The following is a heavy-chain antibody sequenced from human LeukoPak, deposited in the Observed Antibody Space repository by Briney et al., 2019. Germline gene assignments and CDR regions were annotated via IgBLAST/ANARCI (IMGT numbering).Heavy chain of an antibody. J-gene: IGHJ4*02. CDR3: ARGFGYASDY. Sequence: GGSLRLSCAASGFTFSSYGMHWVRQAPGKRLEWVAVIWYDGSNKYYADSVKGRFTISRDNSKNTLYLQMNSLRAEDTAVYYCARGFGYASDYWGQGTLVTVSS. V-gene: IGHV3-33*01. CDR2: IWYDGSNK. CDR1: GFTFSSYG. D-gene: IGHD3-10*01.